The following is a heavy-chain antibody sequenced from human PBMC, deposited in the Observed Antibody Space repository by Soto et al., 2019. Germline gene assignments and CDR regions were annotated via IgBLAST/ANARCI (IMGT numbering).Heavy chain of an antibody. V-gene: IGHV3-23*01. J-gene: IGHJ3*01. CDR1: GFRFWTYS. CDR3: AKTRLYDNNDYHRDGFDV. CDR2: ISGDGSAT. Sequence: EVKLLESGGGLVQPGESLRLSCAASGFRFWTYSMSWVRQAPGKGLEWVSGISGDGSATSYADSLKGRFTVSRDKSKDTLLLQMNILRVEDTAVYDCAKTRLYDNNDYHRDGFDVWGPGTAVTVS. D-gene: IGHD5-12*01.